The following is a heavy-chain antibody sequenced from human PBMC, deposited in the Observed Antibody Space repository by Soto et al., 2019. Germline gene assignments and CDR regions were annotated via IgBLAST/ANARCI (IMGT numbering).Heavy chain of an antibody. V-gene: IGHV4-30-2*01. CDR2: IYHSGST. Sequence: SATLSLTRAFSGCSLNRGLYSLSRIRQPPGKGLEWIGYIYHSGSTYYNPSLKSRVTISVDRSKNQFSLKLSSVTAADTAVYYCARGAVANWVDPWGQGTLV. J-gene: IGHJ5*02. CDR3: ARGAVANWVDP. CDR1: GCSLNRGLYS.